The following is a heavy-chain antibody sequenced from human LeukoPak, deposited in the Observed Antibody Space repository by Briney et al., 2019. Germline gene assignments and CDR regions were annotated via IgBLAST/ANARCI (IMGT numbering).Heavy chain of an antibody. CDR2: IYYSGST. CDR1: GGSISTYY. D-gene: IGHD5-24*01. Sequence: SETLSLTCTVSGGSISTYYWTWIRQPPGKGLEWMGCIYYSGSTNYNPSLKSRLTISVDTSKNQFSLKLNSVIAADTAVYYCARGARRDGYNFDYWGQGTLVTVSS. V-gene: IGHV4-59*01. J-gene: IGHJ4*02. CDR3: ARGARRDGYNFDY.